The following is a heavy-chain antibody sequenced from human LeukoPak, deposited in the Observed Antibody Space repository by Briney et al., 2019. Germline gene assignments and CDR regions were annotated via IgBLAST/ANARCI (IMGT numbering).Heavy chain of an antibody. V-gene: IGHV4-38-2*01. CDR2: ISHSGDT. D-gene: IGHD6-6*01. CDR3: ARHARSIAARPHFDY. Sequence: SETLSLTCSVSGYSISSGFHWGWVRQPPGEGLEWIGYISHSGDTYYNPSLKSRVTISVDTSKNQFSLKLSSVTAADTAVYYCARHARSIAARPHFDYWGQGTLVTVSS. CDR1: GYSISSGFH. J-gene: IGHJ4*02.